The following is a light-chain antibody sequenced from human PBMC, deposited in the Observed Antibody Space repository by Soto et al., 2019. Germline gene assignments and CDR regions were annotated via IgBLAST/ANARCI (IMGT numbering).Light chain of an antibody. CDR1: QSVSSY. Sequence: EIVLTQSPATLSLSPGERATLSCRASQSVSSYLAWYQQKPGQAPRLLIYDASNRATGIPARFSGSGSGTDFTLTISILKPEDFAVYYCQQRSNWPRTFGPGTKVDIK. J-gene: IGKJ3*01. CDR2: DAS. V-gene: IGKV3-11*01. CDR3: QQRSNWPRT.